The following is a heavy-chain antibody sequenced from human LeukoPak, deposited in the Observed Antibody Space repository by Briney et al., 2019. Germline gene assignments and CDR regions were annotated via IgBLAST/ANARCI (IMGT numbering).Heavy chain of an antibody. Sequence: PSETLSLTCTGYGGAISSYYWRWIRQPPGKGLEGIGYIYYTGSTNYNPSLKSRVTISVDTSKNQFSLKVSSVTAADTAMYYCATQGVTSSRWPFDYWGQGTLVTVSS. V-gene: IGHV4-59*08. CDR3: ATQGVTSSRWPFDY. D-gene: IGHD6-19*01. CDR1: GGAISSYY. CDR2: IYYTGST. J-gene: IGHJ4*02.